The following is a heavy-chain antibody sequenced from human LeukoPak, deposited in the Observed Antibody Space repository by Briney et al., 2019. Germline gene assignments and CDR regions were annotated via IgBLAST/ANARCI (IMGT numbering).Heavy chain of an antibody. V-gene: IGHV3-23*01. D-gene: IGHD2-2*01. J-gene: IGHJ5*02. Sequence: GGSLRLSCAASGFTFSSYAMSWVRQAPGKGLEWASAISGSGGSTYYADSVKGRFTISRDNSKNTLYLQMNSLRAEDTAVYYCAEWSCTSCSRNWFDPWGQGTLVTVSS. CDR3: AEWSCTSCSRNWFDP. CDR1: GFTFSSYA. CDR2: ISGSGGST.